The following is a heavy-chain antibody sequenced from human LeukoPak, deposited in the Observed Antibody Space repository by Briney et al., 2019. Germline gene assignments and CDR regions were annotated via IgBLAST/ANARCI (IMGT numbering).Heavy chain of an antibody. Sequence: GGSLRLSCVASGFPVSGYGMHWVRQAPGKGLQWVTYISYDGSNKFYADSVEGRFTISRDDSKNTLFLQMNSLRVEDTAIYYCARNYYDSSNYYSGLDYWGQGTLVTVSS. CDR2: ISYDGSNK. J-gene: IGHJ4*02. D-gene: IGHD3-22*01. CDR1: GFPVSGYG. CDR3: ARNYYDSSNYYSGLDY. V-gene: IGHV3-30*02.